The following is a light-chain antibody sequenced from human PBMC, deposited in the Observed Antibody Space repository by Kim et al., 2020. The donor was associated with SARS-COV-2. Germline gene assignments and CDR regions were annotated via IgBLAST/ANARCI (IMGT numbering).Light chain of an antibody. CDR3: QVWDSATDHRV. Sequence: APGQTARITCGGINIGSKAVHWYRQKPGQAPILVIYYDVDRPSGIPERFSGSNSGNTATLTINRVEAGDEADYFCQVWDSATDHRVFGGGTQLTVL. J-gene: IGLJ3*02. CDR2: YDV. V-gene: IGLV3-21*04. CDR1: NIGSKA.